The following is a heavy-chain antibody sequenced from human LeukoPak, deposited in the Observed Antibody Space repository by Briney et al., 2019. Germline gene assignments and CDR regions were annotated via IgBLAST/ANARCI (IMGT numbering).Heavy chain of an antibody. Sequence: PSETLSLTCTVSGGSISTYYWKWIRQPAGQGLEWIGHIYSSGSANYNPSLKSRVTMSVDTSKNQFSLRLTSVTAADTAVYYCARRAGNRWFFDYWGQGILVTVSS. V-gene: IGHV4-4*07. CDR1: GGSISTYY. D-gene: IGHD3-9*01. CDR2: IYSSGSA. J-gene: IGHJ4*02. CDR3: ARRAGNRWFFDY.